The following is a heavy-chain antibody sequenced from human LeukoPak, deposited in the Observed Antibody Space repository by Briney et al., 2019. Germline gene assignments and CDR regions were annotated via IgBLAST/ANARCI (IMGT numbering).Heavy chain of an antibody. CDR2: LCGSGGST. V-gene: IGHV3-23*01. Sequence: PGGSLRLSCAVSGFTFSSYAMSWVRQAPGKGLEWVSGLCGSGGSTYYGDSVKGRFTISRDNSKNTLYLQMNTLRAEDTAVYYCAKDREYSYVYDAFDIWGQGTLVTVSS. D-gene: IGHD3-16*01. J-gene: IGHJ3*02. CDR3: AKDREYSYVYDAFDI. CDR1: GFTFSSYA.